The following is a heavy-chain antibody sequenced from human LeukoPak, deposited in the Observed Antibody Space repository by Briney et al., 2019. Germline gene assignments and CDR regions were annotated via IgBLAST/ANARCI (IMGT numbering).Heavy chain of an antibody. D-gene: IGHD3-22*01. Sequence: PGGSLRLSCAASGFTFDDYAMHWVRQAPGKGLEWVSGISWNSGSIGYADSVKGRFTISRDNAENSLYLQMNSLRAEDTALYYCAKVNYYDSSGYCDYWGQGTLVTVSS. J-gene: IGHJ4*02. CDR2: ISWNSGSI. CDR3: AKVNYYDSSGYCDY. CDR1: GFTFDDYA. V-gene: IGHV3-9*01.